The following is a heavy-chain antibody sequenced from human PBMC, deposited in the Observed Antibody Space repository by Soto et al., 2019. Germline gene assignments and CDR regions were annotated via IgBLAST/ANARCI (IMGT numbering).Heavy chain of an antibody. CDR1: GFTFSSYS. CDR3: ASAYSSGYYYHYYFDY. Sequence: GGSLRLSCAASGFTFSSYSMSWVRQAPGKGLEWVSYISSSSSTIYYADSVKGRFTISRDNAKNSLYLQMNSLRDEDTAVYYCASAYSSGYYYHYYFDYWGQGTLVTVSS. D-gene: IGHD3-22*01. CDR2: ISSSSSTI. J-gene: IGHJ4*02. V-gene: IGHV3-48*02.